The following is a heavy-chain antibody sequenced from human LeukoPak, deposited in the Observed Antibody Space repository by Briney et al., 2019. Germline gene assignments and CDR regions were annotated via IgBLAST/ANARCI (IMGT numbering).Heavy chain of an antibody. Sequence: GGSLRLSCAASGFTFSSYSMNWVRQAPGRGLEWVSSISSSSSYIYSADSVRGRFTISRDNSRSTVDLQMNSLRVEDTGIYYCARDEIPSGTWGQGTMVIVSS. CDR2: ISSSSSYI. V-gene: IGHV3-21*04. J-gene: IGHJ3*01. CDR3: ARDEIPSGT. D-gene: IGHD6-25*01. CDR1: GFTFSSYS.